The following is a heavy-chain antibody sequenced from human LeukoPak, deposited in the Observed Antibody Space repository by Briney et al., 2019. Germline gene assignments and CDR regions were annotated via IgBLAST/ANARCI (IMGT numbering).Heavy chain of an antibody. CDR1: GGTFSSYT. J-gene: IGHJ6*03. D-gene: IGHD2-2*01. CDR3: ARDRYCSSTSCYPMDV. V-gene: IGHV1-69*16. Sequence: SVKVSCKASGGTFSSYTISWVRQAPGQGLEWMGRIIPILGIANYAQKFQGRVTITTDESTSTAYMELSSLRSEDTAVYYCARDRYCSSTSCYPMDVWGKGTTVTASS. CDR2: IIPILGIA.